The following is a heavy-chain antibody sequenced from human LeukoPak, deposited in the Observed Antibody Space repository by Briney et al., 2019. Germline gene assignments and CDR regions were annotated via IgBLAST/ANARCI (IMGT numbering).Heavy chain of an antibody. D-gene: IGHD6-13*01. V-gene: IGHV3-7*03. CDR1: GFTFSSYW. CDR2: IKQDGSEK. CDR3: AKGKYVGQQLAHDAFDI. J-gene: IGHJ3*02. Sequence: GGSLRLSCAASGFTFSSYWMSWVRQAPGKGLEWVANIKQDGSEKYYVDSVKGRFTISRDNAKNSLYLQMNSLRAEDMALYYCAKGKYVGQQLAHDAFDIWGQGTMVTVSS.